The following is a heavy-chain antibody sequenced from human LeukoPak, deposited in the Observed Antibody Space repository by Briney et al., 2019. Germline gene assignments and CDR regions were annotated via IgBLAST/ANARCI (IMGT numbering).Heavy chain of an antibody. D-gene: IGHD3-3*01. CDR1: GFTFSSYG. CDR3: AKDGGGGYDFWSGYYRNTYYFDY. CDR2: IRYDGSNK. V-gene: IGHV3-30*02. Sequence: GGSLRLSCAASGFTFSSYGMHWVRQAPGKGLDWVAFIRYDGSNKYYADSVKGRFTISRDNSKNTLYLQMNSLRAEDTAVYYCAKDGGGGYDFWSGYYRNTYYFDYWGQGTLVTVSS. J-gene: IGHJ4*02.